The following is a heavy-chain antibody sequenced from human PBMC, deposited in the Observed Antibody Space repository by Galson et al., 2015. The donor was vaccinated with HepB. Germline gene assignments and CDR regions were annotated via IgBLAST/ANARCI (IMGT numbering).Heavy chain of an antibody. CDR2: ISSSSSYI. Sequence: SLRLSCAASGFTFSSYSMNWVRQAPGKGLEWVSSISSSSSYIYYADSVKGRFTISRDNAKNSLYLQMNSLRAEDTAVYYCARDPEYYYGSGSYYNAWGQGTLVTVSS. CDR3: ARDPEYYYGSGSYYNA. J-gene: IGHJ5*02. D-gene: IGHD3-10*01. CDR1: GFTFSSYS. V-gene: IGHV3-21*01.